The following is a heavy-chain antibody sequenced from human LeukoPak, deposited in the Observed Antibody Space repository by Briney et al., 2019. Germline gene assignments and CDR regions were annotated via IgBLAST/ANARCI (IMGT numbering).Heavy chain of an antibody. Sequence: GGSLRLSCAVSGFTFSSYWMSWVRQAPGKGLEWVANIKQDGSEKYYVDSVKGRFTISRDNAKNSLYLQMNSLRAEDTAVYYCARGLRSPEDVWGKGTTVTVSS. V-gene: IGHV3-7*01. J-gene: IGHJ6*04. CDR2: IKQDGSEK. CDR1: GFTFSSYW. CDR3: ARGLRSPEDV. D-gene: IGHD3-3*01.